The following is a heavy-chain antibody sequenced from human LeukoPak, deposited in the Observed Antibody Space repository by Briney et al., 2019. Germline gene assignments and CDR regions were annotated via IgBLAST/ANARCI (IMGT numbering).Heavy chain of an antibody. CDR1: GFTFSSYS. D-gene: IGHD3-10*01. CDR2: ISSSSSYI. V-gene: IGHV3-21*01. Sequence: GGSLGLSCAASGFTFSSYSMNWVRQAPGKGLEWVSSISSSSSYIYYADSVKGRFTISRDNAKNSLYLQMNSLRAEDTAVYYCARDTSHVGWGVGNWGQGTLVTVSS. CDR3: ARDTSHVGWGVGN. J-gene: IGHJ4*02.